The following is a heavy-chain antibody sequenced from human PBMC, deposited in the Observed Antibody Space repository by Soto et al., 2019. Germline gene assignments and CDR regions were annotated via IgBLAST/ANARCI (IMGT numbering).Heavy chain of an antibody. CDR3: ASIGLAADYYYYGMDV. CDR1: GYSFTSYW. J-gene: IGHJ6*02. CDR2: IDPSDSYT. Sequence: GESLKISCKGSGYSFTSYWISWVRQMPGKGLEWMGRIDPSDSYTNYSPSFQGHVTISADKSISTAYLQWSSLKASDTAMYYCASIGLAADYYYYGMDVWGQGTTVTVSS. D-gene: IGHD6-19*01. V-gene: IGHV5-10-1*01.